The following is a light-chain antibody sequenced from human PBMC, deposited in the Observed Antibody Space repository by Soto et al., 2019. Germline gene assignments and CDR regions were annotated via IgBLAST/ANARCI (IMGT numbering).Light chain of an antibody. V-gene: IGKV3-20*01. CDR1: QSLLRSNGYNY. CDR2: GAS. J-gene: IGKJ1*01. Sequence: DIVMTQSPLSLPVTPGGAGSISCRSGQSLLRSNGYNYLDWFQQKPGQAPRLLIYGASNRAAGIPDRFSGSGSGTDFTLTISKLEPEDFAVYSCQHFASSSWTLGQGTK. CDR3: QHFASSSWT.